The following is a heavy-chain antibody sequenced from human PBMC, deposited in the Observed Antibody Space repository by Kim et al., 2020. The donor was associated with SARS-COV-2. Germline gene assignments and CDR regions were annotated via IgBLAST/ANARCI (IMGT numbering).Heavy chain of an antibody. Sequence: RGRFTISRDNAKNSVHLQMTTLRAEDTAVYYCARERRVTTVTRIDYFDYWGQGALVTVAS. CDR3: ARERRVTTVTRIDYFDY. J-gene: IGHJ4*02. D-gene: IGHD4-17*01. V-gene: IGHV3-11*01.